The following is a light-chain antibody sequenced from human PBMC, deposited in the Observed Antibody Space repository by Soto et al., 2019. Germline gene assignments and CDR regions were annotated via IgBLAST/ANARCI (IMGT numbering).Light chain of an antibody. J-gene: IGKJ2*01. Sequence: DIQMTQSPSSLSASVEDRVIITCRASQSISNHLNWYQQKPGKAPKLLIFAASSLQSGVPSRFSGSRSGPDFTLTISSLQPEDFAVYYCQQFNNWPHTFGQGTRLEIK. CDR2: AAS. CDR3: QQFNNWPHT. CDR1: QSISNH. V-gene: IGKV1-39*01.